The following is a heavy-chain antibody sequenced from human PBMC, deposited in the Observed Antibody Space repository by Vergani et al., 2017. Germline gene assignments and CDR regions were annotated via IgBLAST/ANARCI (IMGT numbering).Heavy chain of an antibody. J-gene: IGHJ6*03. V-gene: IGHV1-69*06. CDR3: AREKEGMRHYYYYMDV. Sequence: QVQLVQSGAEVKKPGSSVKVSCKASGGTFSSYAISWVRQAPGQGLEWMGRIIPIFGTANYAQKLQGRVTMTTDTSTSTAYMELRSLRSDDTAVYYCAREKEGMRHYYYYMDVWGKGTTVTVSS. CDR2: IIPIFGTA. D-gene: IGHD3-10*01. CDR1: GGTFSSYA.